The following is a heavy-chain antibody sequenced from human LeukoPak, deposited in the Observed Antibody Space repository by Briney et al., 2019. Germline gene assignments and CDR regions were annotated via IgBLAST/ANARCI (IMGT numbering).Heavy chain of an antibody. V-gene: IGHV4-34*01. D-gene: IGHD5-18*01. CDR2: INHIEST. Sequence: SETLSLTCAAYGGSFSGYYWSWISQPPGKGLEWIGEINHIESTNNNPSLNSGITISVATAKNQFSLKPRSVTAADTSVYYCARGRVREYSYNIFLDYWGHGTLVTVSS. CDR3: ARGRVREYSYNIFLDY. CDR1: GGSFSGYY. J-gene: IGHJ4*01.